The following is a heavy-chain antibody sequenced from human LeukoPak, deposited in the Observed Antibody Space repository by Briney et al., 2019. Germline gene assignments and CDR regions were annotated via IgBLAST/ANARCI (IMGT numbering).Heavy chain of an antibody. V-gene: IGHV3-15*01. CDR3: TTARATTEVDY. Sequence: GGSLRLSCVASGFTFSDAWMTWVRQAPGKGLKWVGRIKSKTDGGTTDYAAPVKGRFTISRDDSKNTLYLQMNSLKTEDTAMYYCTTARATTEVDYWGQGTLVTVSS. D-gene: IGHD5-24*01. CDR1: GFTFSDAW. J-gene: IGHJ4*02. CDR2: IKSKTDGGTT.